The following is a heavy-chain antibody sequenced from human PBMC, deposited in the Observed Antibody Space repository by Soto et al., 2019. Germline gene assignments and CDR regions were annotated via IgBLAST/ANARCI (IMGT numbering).Heavy chain of an antibody. Sequence: QVQLVQSGAEVKKPGASVKVSCTASGYTFTSFGISWVRLAPGQGLEWMGWISAYNGNTNYAENLQGRVTMTTDTSSSTAYMELRCLRSDDTAVYYCARDYRGGTDAFDIWGQWTMVTVSS. D-gene: IGHD2-15*01. J-gene: IGHJ3*02. V-gene: IGHV1-18*01. CDR2: ISAYNGNT. CDR1: GYTFTSFG. CDR3: ARDYRGGTDAFDI.